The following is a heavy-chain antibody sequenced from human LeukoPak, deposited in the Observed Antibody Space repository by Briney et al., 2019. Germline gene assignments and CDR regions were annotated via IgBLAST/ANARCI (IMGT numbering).Heavy chain of an antibody. J-gene: IGHJ6*02. CDR2: SSAYSDKT. CDR1: GYTFTSYG. CDR3: AREDRVGATDYYYYGMDV. Sequence: GASVKVSCKASGYTFTSYGISWVRQAPGQGLEWMGWSSAYSDKTNYAQKLQGRVTMTTDTSTSTAYMELRSLRSDDTAVYYCAREDRVGATDYYYYGMDVWGQGTTVTVSS. D-gene: IGHD1-26*01. V-gene: IGHV1-18*01.